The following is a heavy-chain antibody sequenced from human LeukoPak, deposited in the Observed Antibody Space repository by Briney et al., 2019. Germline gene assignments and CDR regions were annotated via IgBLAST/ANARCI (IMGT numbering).Heavy chain of an antibody. Sequence: SETLSLTCAVYGGSFSGYCWSWIRQPPGKGLEWIGEINHSGSTNYNPSLKSRVTISVDTSKNQFSLKLSSVTAADTAVYYCARGPGYCSSTSCYRRQVYYYYGMDVWGQGTTVTVSS. V-gene: IGHV4-34*01. CDR2: INHSGST. J-gene: IGHJ6*02. CDR1: GGSFSGYC. CDR3: ARGPGYCSSTSCYRRQVYYYYGMDV. D-gene: IGHD2-2*03.